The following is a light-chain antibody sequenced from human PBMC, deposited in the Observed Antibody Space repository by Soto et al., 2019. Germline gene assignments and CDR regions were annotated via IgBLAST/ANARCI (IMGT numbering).Light chain of an antibody. V-gene: IGKV4-1*01. J-gene: IGKJ5*01. CDR3: QQYFNSPVT. Sequence: DIVMTQSPDSLAMSLGERATINCRSSQSVLFNSNKKNFLAWYQQKPGQPPKLLIYWASTRQSGVPDRFSGGGSGTDFTLTSSRLQAEDVAVYYCQQYFNSPVTFGQGTRLEIK. CDR1: QSVLFNSNKKNF. CDR2: WAS.